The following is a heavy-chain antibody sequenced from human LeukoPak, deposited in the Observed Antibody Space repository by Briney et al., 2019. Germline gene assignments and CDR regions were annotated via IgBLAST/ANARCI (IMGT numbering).Heavy chain of an antibody. CDR1: GGSISSYY. CDR2: IYYSGST. J-gene: IGHJ2*01. D-gene: IGHD6-13*01. Sequence: SETLSLTCTVSGGSISSYYWSWIRHPPGKGLEWIGYIYYSGSTNYNPSLKSRVTISVDTSKNQFSLKLSSVTAADTAVYYCARVYYSSSYGYWYFDLWGRGTLVTVSS. V-gene: IGHV4-59*01. CDR3: ARVYYSSSYGYWYFDL.